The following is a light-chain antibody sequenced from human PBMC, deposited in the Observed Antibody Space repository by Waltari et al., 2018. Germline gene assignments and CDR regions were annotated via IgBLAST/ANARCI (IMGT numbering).Light chain of an antibody. CDR2: EVT. J-gene: IGLJ3*02. V-gene: IGLV2-8*01. CDR1: ISAAGAYTS. Sequence: QSALTQPPSASGSPAQSVTIPSPGTISAAGAYTSVSWYQQRPGKAPKLIIFEVTKRPSGVPDRFSGSKSGNTASLTVSGLQADDEADYFCTSYGGSNNLLFGGGTKLTVL. CDR3: TSYGGSNNLL.